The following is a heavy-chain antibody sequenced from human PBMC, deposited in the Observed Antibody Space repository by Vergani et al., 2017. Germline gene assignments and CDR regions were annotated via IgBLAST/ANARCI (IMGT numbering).Heavy chain of an antibody. D-gene: IGHD6-19*01. Sequence: QVQLQESGPGLVKPSQTLSLTCTVSGGSISSGGYYWSWIRQHPGKGLEWIGSIYYSGSTNYNPSLKSRVTISVDTSKNQFSLKLSSVTAADTAVYYCAREGVAGSFDYWGQGTLVTVSS. CDR3: AREGVAGSFDY. CDR1: GGSISSGGYY. CDR2: IYYSGST. V-gene: IGHV4-61*08. J-gene: IGHJ4*02.